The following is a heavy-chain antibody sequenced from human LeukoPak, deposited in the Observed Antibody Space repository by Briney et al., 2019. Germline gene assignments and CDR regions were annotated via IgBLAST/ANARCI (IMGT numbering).Heavy chain of an antibody. Sequence: PGGSLRLSCAASGFTFSNYNMNWVRQAPGKGLEWVSSISTSSSYIYYADSLKGRFTISRDNAKNSLYLQMNSLRAEDTAVYYCARDPGVVVAAGEVVDWGQGTLVTVSS. D-gene: IGHD2-15*01. CDR3: ARDPGVVVAAGEVVD. J-gene: IGHJ4*02. CDR1: GFTFSNYN. V-gene: IGHV3-21*01. CDR2: ISTSSSYI.